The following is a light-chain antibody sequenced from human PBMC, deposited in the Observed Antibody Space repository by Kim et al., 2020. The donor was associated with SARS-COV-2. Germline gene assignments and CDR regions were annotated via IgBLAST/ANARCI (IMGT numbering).Light chain of an antibody. J-gene: IGKJ1*01. Sequence: DIQMTQSPSSLSASVGDRVTITCRASRGIHNYLAWYQQKPGKVPKLLIYAASTLHSGVPSRFSGSGSGTDFTLIISSLQPEDVATYYSQKYNTAPWTFGQGTKVDIK. CDR2: AAS. CDR3: QKYNTAPWT. CDR1: RGIHNY. V-gene: IGKV1-27*01.